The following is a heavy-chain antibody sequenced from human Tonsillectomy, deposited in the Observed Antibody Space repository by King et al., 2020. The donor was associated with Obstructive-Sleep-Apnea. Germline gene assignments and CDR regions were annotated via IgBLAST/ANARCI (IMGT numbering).Heavy chain of an antibody. CDR3: ARDFRGSIVVVPAGAFDI. CDR1: GFTFSSYS. D-gene: IGHD2-2*01. V-gene: IGHV3-48*04. Sequence: VQLVESGAGLVQPGGSLRLSCAASGFTFSSYSMNWVRQAPGKGLEWVSYISSSSSTIYYVDSVKGRFTISGDNAKNSLYLQMNSLRAEDTAVYYCARDFRGSIVVVPAGAFDIWGQGTMVTVSS. J-gene: IGHJ3*02. CDR2: ISSSSSTI.